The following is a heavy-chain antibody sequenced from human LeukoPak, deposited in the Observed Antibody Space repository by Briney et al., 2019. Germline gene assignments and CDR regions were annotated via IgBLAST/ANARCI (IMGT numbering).Heavy chain of an antibody. D-gene: IGHD2-15*01. CDR3: ARDRVVAAPFDY. CDR2: ISYDGSNK. Sequence: GRSLRLSCAASGFTFSSYAMHWVRQAPGKGLEWVAVISYDGSNKYYADSVKGRFTISRDNSKNTLYLQMNSLRAEDTAVYYCARDRVVAAPFDYWGQGTLVTVSS. CDR1: GFTFSSYA. J-gene: IGHJ4*02. V-gene: IGHV3-30-3*01.